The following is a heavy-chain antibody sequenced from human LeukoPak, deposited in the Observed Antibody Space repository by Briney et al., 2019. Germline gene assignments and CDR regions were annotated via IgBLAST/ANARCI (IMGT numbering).Heavy chain of an antibody. V-gene: IGHV3-23*01. J-gene: IGHJ6*02. CDR2: ISGSGGST. Sequence: GGSLRLSCAASGFTFSSYAMGWVRQAPGKGLEWVSAISGSGGSTYYADSVKGRFTISRDNSKNTLYLQMNSLRAEDTAVYYCAKGNPGIAVAGTLYYYYGMDVWGQGTTVTVSS. CDR3: AKGNPGIAVAGTLYYYYGMDV. CDR1: GFTFSSYA. D-gene: IGHD6-19*01.